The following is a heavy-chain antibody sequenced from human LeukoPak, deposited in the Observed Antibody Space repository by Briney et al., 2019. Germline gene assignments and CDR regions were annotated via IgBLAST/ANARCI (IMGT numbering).Heavy chain of an antibody. Sequence: GGSLRLSCAGSGFTFSSHWMNWVRQAPGKGLEWVASIKDDGSEKHFLDSVNGRFAISRDNAKNSLYLQMSSLRAEDTAVYYCARRGITISGVLVYHYSGLDVWGQGTTVTVSS. CDR3: ARRGITISGVLVYHYSGLDV. J-gene: IGHJ6*02. V-gene: IGHV3-7*02. D-gene: IGHD3-3*01. CDR1: GFTFSSHW. CDR2: IKDDGSEK.